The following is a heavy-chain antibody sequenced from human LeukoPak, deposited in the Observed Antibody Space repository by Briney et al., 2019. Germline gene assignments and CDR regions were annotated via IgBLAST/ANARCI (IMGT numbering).Heavy chain of an antibody. Sequence: GGSLRLSCAGSGFTFSSHWMNWVRQAPGKGLEWVASIKDDGSEKHFLDSVNGRFAISRDNAKNSLYLQMSSLRAEDTAVYYCARRGITISGVLVYHYSGLDVWGQGTTVTVSS. CDR3: ARRGITISGVLVYHYSGLDV. J-gene: IGHJ6*02. V-gene: IGHV3-7*02. D-gene: IGHD3-3*01. CDR1: GFTFSSHW. CDR2: IKDDGSEK.